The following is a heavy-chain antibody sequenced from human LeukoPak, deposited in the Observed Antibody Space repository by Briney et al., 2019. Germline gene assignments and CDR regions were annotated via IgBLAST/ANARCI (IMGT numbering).Heavy chain of an antibody. Sequence: GGSLGLSCAASGFTFSGYWMSWVRQAPGKGLEWVANIKKDGSEKYNVDSVKGRFTISRVNANNSLYLQMNSLRAEDTAVYYCARAERFGEFLNWFDPWGQGTLVTVSS. CDR1: GFTFSGYW. CDR2: IKKDGSEK. CDR3: ARAERFGEFLNWFDP. V-gene: IGHV3-7*01. D-gene: IGHD3-10*01. J-gene: IGHJ5*02.